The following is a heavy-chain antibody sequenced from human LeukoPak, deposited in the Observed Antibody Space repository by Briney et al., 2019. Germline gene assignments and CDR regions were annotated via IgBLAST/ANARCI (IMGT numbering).Heavy chain of an antibody. CDR2: IRDSGDRT. D-gene: IGHD1-7*01. J-gene: IGHJ5*02. Sequence: GGSLRLSCVASGFTFSSYAMSWVRQAPGKGLEWVSCIRDSGDRTYYADSVKGRFTISRDNSKDTPYLQMNSLRAEDTAVYYCAKDLFTGTTGWFDPWGQGTLVTVSS. CDR3: AKDLFTGTTGWFDP. V-gene: IGHV3-23*01. CDR1: GFTFSSYA.